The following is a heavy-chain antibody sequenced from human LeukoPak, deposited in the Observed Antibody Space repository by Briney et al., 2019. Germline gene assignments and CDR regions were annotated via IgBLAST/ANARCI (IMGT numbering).Heavy chain of an antibody. CDR2: ISYDGSNK. CDR1: GFTFSSYA. CDR3: ARGGILGSHDY. D-gene: IGHD2-15*01. Sequence: GGSLRLSCAASGFTFSSYAMHWVRQAPGKGLEWVAVISYDGSNKYYADSVKGRFTISRDNSKNTLYLQMNSLRAEDTAVYYCARGGILGSHDYWGQGTLVTVSS. V-gene: IGHV3-30-3*01. J-gene: IGHJ4*02.